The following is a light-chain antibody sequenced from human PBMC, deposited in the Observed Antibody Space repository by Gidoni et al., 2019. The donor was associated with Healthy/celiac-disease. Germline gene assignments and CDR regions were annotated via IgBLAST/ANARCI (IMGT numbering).Light chain of an antibody. CDR1: SPNIGAGYE. V-gene: IGLV1-40*01. CDR2: GNS. Sequence: QSVLTPPPSVSGAPGQRVTISCTGSSPNIGAGYEVHWYQQLPGTAPKLLIYGNSNRPSGVPDRFSGSKSGTSASLAITGLQAEDEADYYCQSYDSSLSGSVFGGGTKLTVL. CDR3: QSYDSSLSGSV. J-gene: IGLJ3*02.